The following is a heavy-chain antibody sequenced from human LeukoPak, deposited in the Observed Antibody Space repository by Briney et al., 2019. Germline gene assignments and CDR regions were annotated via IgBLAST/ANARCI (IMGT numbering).Heavy chain of an antibody. D-gene: IGHD7-27*01. CDR3: ARAGLRTGGFDY. CDR1: GFTFSSYS. V-gene: IGHV3-21*01. Sequence: PGGSLRLSCAASGFTFSSYSMNWVRQAPGKGLEWVSSISSSSSYIYYADSVKGRFTISRDNAKNSLYLQMNSLRAEDTAVYYCARAGLRTGGFDYWGQGTLVTVSS. J-gene: IGHJ4*02. CDR2: ISSSSSYI.